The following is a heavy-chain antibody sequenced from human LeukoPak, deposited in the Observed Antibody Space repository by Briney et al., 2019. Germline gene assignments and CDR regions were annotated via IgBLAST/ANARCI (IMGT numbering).Heavy chain of an antibody. J-gene: IGHJ4*02. CDR3: ATLKRGYPYGYFDF. Sequence: PSETLSLTCTVSGGSISSHYWSWVRQPPGKGREWIGYMYDTVNTKDNPSLTGRLTLSADTSKNQFSLRLGSVTAAGTAVYYCATLKRGYPYGYFDFWGQGILVTVSS. V-gene: IGHV4-59*11. CDR1: GGSISSHY. CDR2: MYDTVNT. D-gene: IGHD5-18*01.